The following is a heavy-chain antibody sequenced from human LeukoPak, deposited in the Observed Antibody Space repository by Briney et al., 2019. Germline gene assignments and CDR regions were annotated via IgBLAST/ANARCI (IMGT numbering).Heavy chain of an antibody. CDR2: IYYSGST. V-gene: IGHV4-39*07. J-gene: IGHJ4*02. CDR3: ARVSSSSWHAIDY. D-gene: IGHD6-13*01. CDR1: GGSISSSSYY. Sequence: SETLSLTCTVSGGSISSSSYYWGWIRQPPGKGLEWIGSIYYSGSTYYNPSLKSRVTISVDTSKNQFSLKLSSVTAADTAVYYCARVSSSSWHAIDYWGQGTLVTVSS.